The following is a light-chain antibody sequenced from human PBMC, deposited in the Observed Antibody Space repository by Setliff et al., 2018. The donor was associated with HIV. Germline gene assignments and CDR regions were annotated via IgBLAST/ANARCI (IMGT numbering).Light chain of an antibody. Sequence: EIVLTQSPGTLSLSPGERATLSYRASQSVSGTYLAWYQQKPGQAPRLLIYNTSNRAAGVPDRFTGSGSGTDFALTISRLEPEDFAVCYCQQYDSVLTFGGGTKVDIK. V-gene: IGKV3-20*01. J-gene: IGKJ4*01. CDR3: QQYDSVLT. CDR2: NTS. CDR1: QSVSGTY.